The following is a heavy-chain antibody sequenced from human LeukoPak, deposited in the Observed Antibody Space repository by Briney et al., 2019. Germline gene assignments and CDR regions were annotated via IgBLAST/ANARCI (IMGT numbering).Heavy chain of an antibody. V-gene: IGHV4-30-2*01. CDR3: ARSSYYDSSGYYQYFDY. D-gene: IGHD3-22*01. Sequence: SQTLSLTCAVSGGSISSGGYSWSWIRQPPGKGLEWIGYIYHSGSTYYNPSLKSRVTISVDTSKNQFSLKLSSVTAADTAVYYCARSSYYDSSGYYQYFDYWGQGSLVTVSS. CDR1: GGSISSGGYS. J-gene: IGHJ4*02. CDR2: IYHSGST.